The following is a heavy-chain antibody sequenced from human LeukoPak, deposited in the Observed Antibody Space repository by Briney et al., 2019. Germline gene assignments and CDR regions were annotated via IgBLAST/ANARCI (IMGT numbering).Heavy chain of an antibody. J-gene: IGHJ2*01. CDR3: ARHEMAAFFDL. Sequence: SETLSLTCTVSGGSISRYYWSWIRQPPGKGLEWIGYVHYSGSTNYNPSLKSRATISVDTSKTQFSLKLSSVTAADTAVYYCARHEMAAFFDLWGRGTLVTVSS. D-gene: IGHD5-24*01. CDR1: GGSISRYY. V-gene: IGHV4-59*08. CDR2: VHYSGST.